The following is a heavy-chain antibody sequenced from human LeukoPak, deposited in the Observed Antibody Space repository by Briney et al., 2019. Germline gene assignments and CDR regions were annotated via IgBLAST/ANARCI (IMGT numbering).Heavy chain of an antibody. V-gene: IGHV3-64*01. J-gene: IGHJ3*02. CDR2: ISSNGGST. D-gene: IGHD2-15*01. CDR1: GFTFSSYA. Sequence: GRSLRLSCAASGFTFSSYAMHWVRQAPGKGLEYVSAISSNGGSTYYANSVRGRFTISRDNSKNTLYLQMGSPRAEDMAVYYCARDSPLGYCSGGSCYGAFDIWGQGTMVTVSS. CDR3: ARDSPLGYCSGGSCYGAFDI.